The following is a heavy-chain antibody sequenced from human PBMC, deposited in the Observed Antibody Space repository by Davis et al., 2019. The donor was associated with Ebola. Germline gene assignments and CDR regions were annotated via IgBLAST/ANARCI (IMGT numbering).Heavy chain of an antibody. V-gene: IGHV3-23*01. CDR3: TTGLVYNQGIERPFEL. CDR2: IRPYGDTT. D-gene: IGHD1-1*01. CDR1: GFTFGDYR. Sequence: PGGSLRLSCTASGFTFGDYRMGWVRQAPGKGLQWVSYIRPYGDTTEYADFVKGRFTISRDNSNNTLSLRLHRLRAEDSAVYFCTTGLVYNQGIERPFELWGPGIRVTVSS. J-gene: IGHJ4*01.